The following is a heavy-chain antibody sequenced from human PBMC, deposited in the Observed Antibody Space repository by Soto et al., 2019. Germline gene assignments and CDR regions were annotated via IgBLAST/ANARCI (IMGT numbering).Heavy chain of an antibody. J-gene: IGHJ4*02. CDR1: GFTFSTFD. Sequence: EVQLLESGGGLVQPGGSLRLSCAASGFTFSTFDMTWVRQPPWKGLEWVSLIRGSSGSTYYADSVKGRFTISKDISKNTLYLQMNSLRDEDTALYFCVKGTWLDYWGQGNMVTVSS. D-gene: IGHD1-1*01. V-gene: IGHV3-23*01. CDR3: VKGTWLDY. CDR2: IRGSSGST.